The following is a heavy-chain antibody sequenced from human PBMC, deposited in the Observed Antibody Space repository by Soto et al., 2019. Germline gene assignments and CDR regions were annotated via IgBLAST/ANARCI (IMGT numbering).Heavy chain of an antibody. J-gene: IGHJ3*02. CDR2: ISWDGGST. CDR1: EFTFDDYT. CDR3: AKDLGYSYAQTAFDI. D-gene: IGHD5-18*01. Sequence: GGSLRLSCAASEFTFDDYTMHWVRQAPGKGLEWVSLISWDGGSTYYADSVKGRFTISRDNSKNSLYLQMNSLRTEDTALYYCAKDLGYSYAQTAFDIWGQGTMVTVSS. V-gene: IGHV3-43*01.